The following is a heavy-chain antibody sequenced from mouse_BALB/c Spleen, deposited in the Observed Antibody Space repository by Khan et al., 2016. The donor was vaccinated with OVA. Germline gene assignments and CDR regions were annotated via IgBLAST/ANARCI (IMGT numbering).Heavy chain of an antibody. Sequence: QVQLKESGAELARPGASVKLSCKASGYTFTDYYINWVKQRTGQGLEWIGEIYPGSGNTYYNEKFKDKAILTADKSSTTAYMQLSSLTSEDSAVYFCARRNYFGYTFAYWGQGTLVTVSA. CDR1: GYTFTDYY. V-gene: IGHV1-77*01. J-gene: IGHJ3*01. CDR3: ARRNYFGYTFAY. CDR2: IYPGSGNT. D-gene: IGHD1-2*01.